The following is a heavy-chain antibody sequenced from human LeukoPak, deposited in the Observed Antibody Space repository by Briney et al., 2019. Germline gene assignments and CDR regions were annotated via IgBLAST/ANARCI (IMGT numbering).Heavy chain of an antibody. CDR2: FRSVGENT. CDR3: ARGGRNYYDSSGYYPTFDY. V-gene: IGHV3-23*01. Sequence: GGSLTLSCAAPGFTFSTYSLSWVRQAPGKGLEWVSAFRSVGENTYYADSVRGRFTISRDNSRGTLYLQMNSLTAEDTAVYYCARGGRNYYDSSGYYPTFDYWGQGTLVTVSS. J-gene: IGHJ4*02. CDR1: GFTFSTYS. D-gene: IGHD3-22*01.